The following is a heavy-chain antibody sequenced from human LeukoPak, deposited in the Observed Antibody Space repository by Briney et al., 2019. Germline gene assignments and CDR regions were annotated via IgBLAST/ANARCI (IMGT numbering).Heavy chain of an antibody. CDR2: ISGSGGST. Sequence: PGGSLRLSCAASGFTFSSYAMSWVRQAPGKGLEWVSAISGSGGSTYYADSVKGRFTISRDNSKNTLYLQMNSLRAEDTAVYYCARGADFWSGYNWFDPWGQGTLVTVSS. D-gene: IGHD3-3*01. V-gene: IGHV3-23*01. CDR1: GFTFSSYA. CDR3: ARGADFWSGYNWFDP. J-gene: IGHJ5*02.